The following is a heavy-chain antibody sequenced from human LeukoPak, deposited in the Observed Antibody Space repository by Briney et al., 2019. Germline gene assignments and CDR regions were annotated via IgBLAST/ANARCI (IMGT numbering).Heavy chain of an antibody. CDR2: IYYSGST. CDR1: GGSVSSYY. D-gene: IGHD2-21*02. CDR3: ARGRVYSSIRRGDCFRT. J-gene: IGHJ5*02. Sequence: SETLSLTCTVSGGSVSSYYWSWIRQPPGKGLEWIGYIYYSGSTNYNPSLKSRVTISVDTSKNQFSLKLSSVTAADTAVYYCARGRVYSSIRRGDCFRTWGQGTLVTVSS. V-gene: IGHV4-59*02.